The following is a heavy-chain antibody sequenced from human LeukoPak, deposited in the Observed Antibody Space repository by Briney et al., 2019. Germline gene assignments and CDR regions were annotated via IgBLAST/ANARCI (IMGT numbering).Heavy chain of an antibody. V-gene: IGHV1-2*02. CDR2: ISPHSGGT. CDR1: GYTFTSYD. D-gene: IGHD3-22*01. J-gene: IGHJ4*02. CDR3: ARVSRLYYDTSGRIFDY. Sequence: ASVKVSCKASGYTFTSYDINWVRQATGQGLEWMGWISPHSGGTNYAQKFQGRVTMTRDTSISTVYMELSRLRSDDTAVYYCARVSRLYYDTSGRIFDYWGQGTLVTVSS.